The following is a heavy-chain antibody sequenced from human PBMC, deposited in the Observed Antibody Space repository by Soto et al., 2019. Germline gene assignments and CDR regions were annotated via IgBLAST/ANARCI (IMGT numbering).Heavy chain of an antibody. CDR1: GGNFTSYA. Sequence: QVQLVQSGAEVKKPGSSVKVSCKASGGNFTSYAISWVRQAPGQGLEFMGGIVPLFGTTNYAHKFRGRVTVTADEYTSTVYMEMTSLRSEDTGVSCCARASGRSWYNWFDTWGQGTLVTVAT. CDR3: ARASGRSWYNWFDT. J-gene: IGHJ5*02. CDR2: IVPLFGTT. V-gene: IGHV1-69*01. D-gene: IGHD6-13*01.